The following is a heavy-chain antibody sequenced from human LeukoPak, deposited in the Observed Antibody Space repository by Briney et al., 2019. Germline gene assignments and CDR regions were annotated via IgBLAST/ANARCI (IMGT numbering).Heavy chain of an antibody. J-gene: IGHJ4*02. Sequence: ASVKVSCKASGYTFTGYYMHWVRQAPGRGLEWMGRINPNSGGTNYAQKFQGRVTMTRDTSISTAYMELSRLRSDDTAVYYCARDLNYYCSGSYYPDYWGQGTLVTVSS. CDR3: ARDLNYYCSGSYYPDY. D-gene: IGHD3-10*01. CDR1: GYTFTGYY. CDR2: INPNSGGT. V-gene: IGHV1-2*06.